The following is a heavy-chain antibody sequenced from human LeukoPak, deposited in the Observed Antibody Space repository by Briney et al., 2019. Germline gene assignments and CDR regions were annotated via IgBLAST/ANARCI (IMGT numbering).Heavy chain of an antibody. V-gene: IGHV1-8*01. CDR3: VRGLLFPPDF. J-gene: IGHJ4*02. CDR1: GYTFILHD. CDR2: MNPNTGAT. D-gene: IGHD3-10*02. Sequence: ASVKLSRKSSGYTFILHDINWVRQAPGRRLEWMGWMNPNTGATGYAQKFRDRVTISANMSMSTAYLIVDRLTSDDTPFYFCVRGLLFPPDFWGEGSLVSVPS.